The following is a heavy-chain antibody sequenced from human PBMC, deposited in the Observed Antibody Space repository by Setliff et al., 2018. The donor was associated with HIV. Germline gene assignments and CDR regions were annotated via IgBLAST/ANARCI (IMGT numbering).Heavy chain of an antibody. CDR2: VNHNGGT. CDR1: GDSFSGSY. J-gene: IGHJ4*01. CDR3: ARLGDHSYSSRYLYAFDF. Sequence: PSETLSLTCAVYGDSFSGSYWSWIRQSPGTGLEWIGEVNHNGGTNYNPSLKSRVVVSVDRSKNQFSLKLISVTAADTAVYYCARLGDHSYSSRYLYAFDFWGHGALVTVSS. D-gene: IGHD3-16*01. V-gene: IGHV4-34*01.